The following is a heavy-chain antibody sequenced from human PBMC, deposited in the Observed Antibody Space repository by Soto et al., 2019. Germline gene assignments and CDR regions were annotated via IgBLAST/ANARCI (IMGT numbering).Heavy chain of an antibody. V-gene: IGHV3-43*01. CDR1: GFKFNDYT. CDR2: ISWHDFTT. J-gene: IGHJ4*02. Sequence: GGSLRLSCVASGFKFNDYTMHWVRQTPGKRLEWVSLISWHDFTTYYADSVKGRFTISRDNSKNSLYLQMNGLRSEDTALYFCAKSQSGGLWASFDYWGQGTLVTVSS. D-gene: IGHD2-15*01. CDR3: AKSQSGGLWASFDY.